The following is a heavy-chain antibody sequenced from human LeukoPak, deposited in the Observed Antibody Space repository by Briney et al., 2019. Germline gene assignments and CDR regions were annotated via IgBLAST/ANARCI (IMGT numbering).Heavy chain of an antibody. D-gene: IGHD3-22*01. J-gene: IGHJ4*02. V-gene: IGHV4-39*01. Sequence: PSETLSLTCTVSGGSISSSYYWGWIRQPPGKGLEWIGSVYYSGSTYYNPSLKSRVTISVDTSKNQFPLKLSSVTAADTAVYYCARQYYYNRAIYSKLDYWGQGTLVTVSS. CDR1: GGSISSSYY. CDR3: ARQYYYNRAIYSKLDY. CDR2: VYYSGST.